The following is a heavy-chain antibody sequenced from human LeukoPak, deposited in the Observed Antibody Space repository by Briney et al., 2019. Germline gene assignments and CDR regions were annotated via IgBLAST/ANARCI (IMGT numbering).Heavy chain of an antibody. CDR1: GFTFSDYT. Sequence: GVTLRLSCAASGFTFSDYTMSWVRQAPGKGLEWVSSITPRGDYKYYADSLKVRFTISRDNSKNTLYLQMNSLRAEDTAVYYCAKDRTAMAYYYYYMDVWGKGTTVTVSS. D-gene: IGHD5-18*01. CDR3: AKDRTAMAYYYYYMDV. J-gene: IGHJ6*03. CDR2: ITPRGDYK. V-gene: IGHV3-21*04.